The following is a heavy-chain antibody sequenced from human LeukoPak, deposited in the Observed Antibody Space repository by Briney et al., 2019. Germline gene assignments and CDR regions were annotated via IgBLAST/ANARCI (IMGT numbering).Heavy chain of an antibody. D-gene: IGHD3-22*01. CDR3: AKGSYYDSSGSFYFDY. V-gene: IGHV3-23*01. CDR2: ISGSGDNT. CDR1: GFTFSSYA. J-gene: IGHJ4*02. Sequence: GGSLRLSCAASGFTFSSYAMSWVRQAPGKGLEWVSGISGSGDNTYYADSVKGRFTISRDNSKNTLYVQVNSLGTEDTAAYYCAKGSYYDSSGSFYFDYWGQALLVTVSS.